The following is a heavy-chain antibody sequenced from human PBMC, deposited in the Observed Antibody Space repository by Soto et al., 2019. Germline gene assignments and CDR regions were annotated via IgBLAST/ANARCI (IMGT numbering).Heavy chain of an antibody. CDR2: IYSGGST. CDR3: ARELIAVADGPFDY. D-gene: IGHD6-19*01. Sequence: HPGGSLRLSCAASGFTVSSNYMSWVRQAPGKGLEWVSVIYSGGSTYYADSVKGRFTISRDNSKNTLYLQMNSLRAEDTAVYYCARELIAVADGPFDYWGQGTLVTVSS. CDR1: GFTVSSNY. V-gene: IGHV3-66*01. J-gene: IGHJ4*02.